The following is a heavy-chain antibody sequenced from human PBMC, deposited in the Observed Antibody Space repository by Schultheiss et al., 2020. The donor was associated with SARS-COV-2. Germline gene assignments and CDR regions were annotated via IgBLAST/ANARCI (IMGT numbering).Heavy chain of an antibody. J-gene: IGHJ6*02. CDR1: GYSFTNYW. Sequence: GESLKISCKGSGYSFTNYWIGWVRQMPGKGLEWMGFIYPGDSDTRYSPSFQGQVTISADKSISTAYLQWGSLKASDTATYYCARHVLWVARRLDEGMDVWGQGTTVTVSS. V-gene: IGHV5-51*01. CDR2: IYPGDSDT. D-gene: IGHD3-16*01. CDR3: ARHVLWVARRLDEGMDV.